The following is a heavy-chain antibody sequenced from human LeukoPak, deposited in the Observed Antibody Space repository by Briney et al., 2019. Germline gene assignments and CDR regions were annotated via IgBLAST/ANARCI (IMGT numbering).Heavy chain of an antibody. Sequence: PGGSLRLSCAASGFTFSSYEMNWVRQAPGKGLEWVSYISSSGSTIYYADSVKGRFTISRDNAKNSLYLQMNSLRAEDTAVYYCARRYSSSWYSYDYWGQGTLVTVSS. CDR2: ISSSGSTI. V-gene: IGHV3-48*03. CDR1: GFTFSSYE. J-gene: IGHJ4*02. CDR3: ARRYSSSWYSYDY. D-gene: IGHD6-13*01.